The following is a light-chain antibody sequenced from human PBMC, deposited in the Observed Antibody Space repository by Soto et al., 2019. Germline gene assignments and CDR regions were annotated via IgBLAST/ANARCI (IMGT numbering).Light chain of an antibody. CDR1: QSVSAR. J-gene: IGKJ5*01. CDR2: DVF. CDR3: QHYQGGHPIA. Sequence: EIVLTQSPDTLSLSPGESATLSCRASQSVSARLAWYKHKPGQPPRLLISDVFNRASGVAERFSGSGSETDFTLIIRRLEPEDSALYYCQHYQGGHPIAFGQGTRREIK. V-gene: IGKV3-20*01.